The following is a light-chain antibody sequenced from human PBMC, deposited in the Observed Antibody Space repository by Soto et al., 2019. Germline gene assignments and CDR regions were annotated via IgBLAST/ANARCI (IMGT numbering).Light chain of an antibody. V-gene: IGKV1-5*03. J-gene: IGKJ1*01. CDR1: QSISSW. CDR2: KAS. Sequence: DIQMTQSPSTLSASVGDLFTITCRASQSISSWLAWYQQKPGKAPKLLIYKASSLESGVPSRFSGSGSGTEFTLTINSLEPDDFATYYCQQYNGYGRFGQGAKVDIK. CDR3: QQYNGYGR.